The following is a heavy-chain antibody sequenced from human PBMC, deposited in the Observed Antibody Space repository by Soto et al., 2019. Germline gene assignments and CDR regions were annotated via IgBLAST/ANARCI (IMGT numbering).Heavy chain of an antibody. CDR2: IIPIFGTA. Sequence: SVKVSCKASGCTFSSYAISWVRQAPGQGLEWMGGIIPIFGTANYAQKFQGRVTITADESTSTAYMELSSLRSEDTAVYYCARDRGGSYYSYYFDYWGQGTLVTVSS. CDR1: GCTFSSYA. J-gene: IGHJ4*02. CDR3: ARDRGGSYYSYYFDY. D-gene: IGHD1-26*01. V-gene: IGHV1-69*13.